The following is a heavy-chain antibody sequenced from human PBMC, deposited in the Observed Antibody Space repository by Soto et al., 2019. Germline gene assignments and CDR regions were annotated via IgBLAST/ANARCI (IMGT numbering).Heavy chain of an antibody. CDR1: GGSFSGYY. CDR2: INHSGST. CDR3: SRWVEYYYDSSANKGPFDY. V-gene: IGHV4-34*01. D-gene: IGHD3-22*01. Sequence: SETLSLTCAVYGGSFSGYYWSWIRQPPGKGLEWIGEINHSGSTNYNPSLKSRVTISVDTSKNQFSLKLSSVTAADTAVYYCSRWVEYYYDSSANKGPFDYWGQGTLVTVSS. J-gene: IGHJ4*02.